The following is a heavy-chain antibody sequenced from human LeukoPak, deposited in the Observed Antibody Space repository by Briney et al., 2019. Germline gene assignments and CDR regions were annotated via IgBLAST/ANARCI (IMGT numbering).Heavy chain of an antibody. CDR1: GFTFTTYW. D-gene: IGHD5-12*01. CDR2: INSDGSIT. J-gene: IGHJ6*02. V-gene: IGHV3-74*01. CDR3: ARDDVDMANAV. Sequence: QAGGSLRLSCAASGFTFTTYWMHWVRQTPGKGLVWVSHINSDGSITSYAASVKGRFTISRDNAKNTLYLQMNSLRAEDTAVYYCARDDVDMANAVWGQGTTVTVSS.